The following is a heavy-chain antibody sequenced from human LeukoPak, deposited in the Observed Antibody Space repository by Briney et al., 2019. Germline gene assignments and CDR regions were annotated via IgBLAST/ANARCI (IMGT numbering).Heavy chain of an antibody. CDR3: VRYTDSSYPD. CDR1: GFIFTPYA. V-gene: IGHV3-64D*06. J-gene: IGHJ4*02. CDR2: ISSDGGGT. D-gene: IGHD1-14*01. Sequence: GGSLRLSCSASGFIFTPYAMHWVRQAPGKGLEYVSAISSDGGGTYYTDSVKGRFTISKDNSKSTLYLQMSSLRPEDTAVYYCVRYTDSSYPDWGQGTLVTVSS.